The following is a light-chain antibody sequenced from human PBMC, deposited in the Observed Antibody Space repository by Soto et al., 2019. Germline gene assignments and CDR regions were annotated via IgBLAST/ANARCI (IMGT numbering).Light chain of an antibody. CDR1: QSVSDSY. CDR2: AS. CDR3: QHYRTSAL. V-gene: IGKV3-20*01. J-gene: IGKJ3*01. Sequence: EIVLTQSPGTLFLSPGERATLSCRASQSVSDSYLAWYQQKPGQAPRLLIYASSRATGIPDRFSGSGSGTDFTLTISRLEPEDFAVYYCQHYRTSALLGPGTKVDIK.